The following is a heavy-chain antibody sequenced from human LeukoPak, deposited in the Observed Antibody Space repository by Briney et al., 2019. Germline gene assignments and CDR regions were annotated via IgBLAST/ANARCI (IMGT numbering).Heavy chain of an antibody. CDR2: IYHSGST. D-gene: IGHD2-2*01. CDR1: GGSISSGGYY. CDR3: ARDISLGYCSSTSCVMGAFDI. Sequence: SQTLSLTCTVSGGSISSGGYYWSWIRQPPGKGLEWIGYIYHSGSTYYNPSLKSRVTISVDRSKNQFSLKLSSVTAADTAVYYCARDISLGYCSSTSCVMGAFDIWGQGTMVTVSS. J-gene: IGHJ3*02. V-gene: IGHV4-30-2*01.